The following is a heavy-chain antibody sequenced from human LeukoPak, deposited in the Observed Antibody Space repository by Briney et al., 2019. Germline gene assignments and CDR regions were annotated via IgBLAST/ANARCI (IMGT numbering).Heavy chain of an antibody. CDR3: AREWRGYSYLDY. CDR2: ISISSSTI. Sequence: GGSLRLSCAASGFTLSSYNMNWARPAPGKGVEWVSYISISSSTIYHADSVKGRFTISRDNAKNSLYLQMTSLRAEDTAVYSCAREWRGYSYLDYWGQGTLVTVSS. J-gene: IGHJ4*02. CDR1: GFTLSSYN. V-gene: IGHV3-48*01. D-gene: IGHD5-18*01.